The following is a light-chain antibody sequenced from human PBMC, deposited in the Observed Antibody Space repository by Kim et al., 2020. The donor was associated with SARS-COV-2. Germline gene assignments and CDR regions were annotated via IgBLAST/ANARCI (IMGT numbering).Light chain of an antibody. CDR1: QSVSSSY. CDR3: QQYDRTLT. Sequence: LSPGERATLSCRASQSVSSSYLAWYQQKAGQAPRLLIYGASSRATGIPDRFSGSGSGTDFTLTISRLEPEDFAVYYCQQYDRTLTFGGGTKVDIK. CDR2: GAS. J-gene: IGKJ4*01. V-gene: IGKV3-20*01.